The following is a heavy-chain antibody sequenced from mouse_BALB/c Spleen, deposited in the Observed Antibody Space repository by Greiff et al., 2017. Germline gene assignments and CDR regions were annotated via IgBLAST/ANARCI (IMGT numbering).Heavy chain of an antibody. D-gene: IGHD1-1*01. CDR1: GFTFSSYA. CDR3: ASLYYYGSSYAYYAMDY. Sequence: EVHLVESGGGLVKPGGSLKLSCAASGFTFSSYAMSWVRQTPETRLEWVATISSGGSYTYYPDSVKGRFTISRDNAKNTLYLQMSSLRSEDTAMYDCASLYYYGSSYAYYAMDYWGQGTSVTVSS. CDR2: ISSGGSYT. V-gene: IGHV5-9-3*01. J-gene: IGHJ4*01.